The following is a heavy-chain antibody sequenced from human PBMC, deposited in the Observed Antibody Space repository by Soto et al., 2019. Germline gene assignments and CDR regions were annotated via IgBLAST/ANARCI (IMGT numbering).Heavy chain of an antibody. CDR3: ARRYGYYFDY. Sequence: QVQLQESGPGLVKPSETLSLTCTVSGGSISSYYWSWIRQPPGKGLEWIGYIYYSGSTNYNPSLKSLVTISVDTSKNQLSLKLSSVPAADTAVYYCARRYGYYFDYWGQGTLVTVSS. J-gene: IGHJ4*02. CDR1: GGSISSYY. D-gene: IGHD4-17*01. CDR2: IYYSGST. V-gene: IGHV4-59*08.